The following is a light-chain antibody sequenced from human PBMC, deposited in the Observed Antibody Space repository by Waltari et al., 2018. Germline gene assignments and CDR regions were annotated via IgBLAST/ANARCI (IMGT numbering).Light chain of an antibody. CDR3: QNHERLPAT. J-gene: IGKJ1*01. V-gene: IGKV3-20*01. Sequence: LTQSPGTLSLSPGERATLSCRASQNIGTYLVWYQQKPGQPPRPLMYAASRRATGVPDRFSDSGSGTDFSLTISRLEPEDFAVYYCQNHERLPATFGQGTRVEIK. CDR2: AAS. CDR1: QNIGTY.